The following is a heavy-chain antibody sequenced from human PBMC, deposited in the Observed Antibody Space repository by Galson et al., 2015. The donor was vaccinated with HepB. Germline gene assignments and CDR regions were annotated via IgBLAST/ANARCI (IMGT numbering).Heavy chain of an antibody. V-gene: IGHV3-43*01. CDR1: GFKFDDYT. CDR2: INWDGGSR. J-gene: IGHJ4*02. D-gene: IGHD5-18*01. CDR3: AVSAYTYGHGARFDS. Sequence: SLRLSCATSGFKFDDYTMHWVRQAPGKGLEWVSVINWDGGSRYYADSVKGRFTISRDNSKDSLYLQMNSLRTEDTALYYCAVSAYTYGHGARFDSWGQGTLVTVSS.